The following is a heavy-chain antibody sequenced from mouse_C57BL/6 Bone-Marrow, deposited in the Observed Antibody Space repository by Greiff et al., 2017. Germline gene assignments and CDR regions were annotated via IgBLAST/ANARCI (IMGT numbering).Heavy chain of an antibody. CDR2: IYPGSGSI. V-gene: IGHV1-62-2*01. Sequence: QVQLQQSGAELVKPGASVTLSCKASGYTFTEYTIHWVKQRSGQGLEWIGLIYPGSGSITYNEKVKVKATMTADKSSSTVYMELSRLTSEDSAVYFCARHGLGEYYFDYWGQGTTLTVSA. CDR1: GYTFTEYT. CDR3: ARHGLGEYYFDY. D-gene: IGHD2-2*01. J-gene: IGHJ2*01.